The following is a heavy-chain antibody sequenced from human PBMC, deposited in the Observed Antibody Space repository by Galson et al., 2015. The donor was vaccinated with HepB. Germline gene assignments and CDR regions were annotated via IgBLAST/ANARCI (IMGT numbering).Heavy chain of an antibody. CDR2: IWYDGSNK. Sequence: SLRLSCAASGFTFSSYGMHWVRQAPGKGLEWVAVIWYDGSNKYYADSVKGRFTISRDNSKNTLYLQMNSLRAEDTAVYYCARTYYDFWSGHGTYYGMDVWGQGTTVTVSS. D-gene: IGHD3-3*01. CDR1: GFTFSSYG. J-gene: IGHJ6*02. V-gene: IGHV3-33*01. CDR3: ARTYYDFWSGHGTYYGMDV.